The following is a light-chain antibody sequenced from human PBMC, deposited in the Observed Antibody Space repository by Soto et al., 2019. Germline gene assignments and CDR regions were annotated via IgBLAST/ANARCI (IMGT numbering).Light chain of an antibody. CDR3: QQYNSYSQT. J-gene: IGKJ1*01. Sequence: DFQLTQSPSFLSASVGDRVTITCRASQGISTYLAWYQQRPGKAPKLLIYDASSLESGVPSRFSGSGSGTEFTLTISSLQPDDFATYYCQQYNSYSQTFGQGTKVDI. CDR1: QGISTY. CDR2: DAS. V-gene: IGKV1-9*01.